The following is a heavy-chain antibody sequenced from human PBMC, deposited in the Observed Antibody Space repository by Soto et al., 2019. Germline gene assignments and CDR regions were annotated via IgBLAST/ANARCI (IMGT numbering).Heavy chain of an antibody. Sequence: GESLKISCKASGYSFANYWIGWVCQEPGKGLEWMGVIYPGDSETTYSPSFEGQVIISVDRSRGTAFLEWSSLKASDTAMYYCARPGAPTDTVVYDFWGQGTQVTAPQ. CDR2: IYPGDSET. J-gene: IGHJ4*02. D-gene: IGHD5-18*01. CDR1: GYSFANYW. V-gene: IGHV5-51*01. CDR3: ARPGAPTDTVVYDF.